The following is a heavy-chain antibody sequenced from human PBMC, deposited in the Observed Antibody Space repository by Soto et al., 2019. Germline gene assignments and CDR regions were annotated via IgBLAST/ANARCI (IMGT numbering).Heavy chain of an antibody. V-gene: IGHV2-70*11. D-gene: IGHD3-10*01. Sequence: SGPTLVNPTQTLTLTCTFSGFSLSTSGMCVSWIRQPPGKALEWLARIDWDDDKYYSTSLKTRLTISKDTSKNQVVLTMTNMDPVDTATYYCARSSETMVRGVILPDYRGQRTPVTVSS. J-gene: IGHJ4*02. CDR3: ARSSETMVRGVILPDY. CDR1: GFSLSTSGMC. CDR2: IDWDDDK.